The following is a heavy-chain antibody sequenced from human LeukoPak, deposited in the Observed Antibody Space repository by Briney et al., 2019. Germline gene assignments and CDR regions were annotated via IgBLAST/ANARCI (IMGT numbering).Heavy chain of an antibody. CDR1: GGTFSSYA. CDR3: ARLNCSSTSCYHLDY. Sequence: ASVKVSCKASGGTFSSYAISWVRQAPGQGLEWMGGIIPIFGTANYAQKFQGRVTMTRDTSTSTVYMELSSLRSEDTAVYYCARLNCSSTSCYHLDYWGQGTLVTVSS. D-gene: IGHD2-2*01. V-gene: IGHV1-69*05. J-gene: IGHJ4*02. CDR2: IIPIFGTA.